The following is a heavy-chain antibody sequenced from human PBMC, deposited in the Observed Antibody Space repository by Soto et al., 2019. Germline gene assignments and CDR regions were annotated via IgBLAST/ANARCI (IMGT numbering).Heavy chain of an antibody. D-gene: IGHD5-18*01. CDR2: IYYSGST. CDR3: ARRRAAMVLTGGFDY. V-gene: IGHV4-59*08. Sequence: SETLSLTCTVSGDSISSYYWSWIRQPPGKGLEWIGYIYYSGSTNYNPSLKSRVTISVDTSKNQFSLKLSSVTAADTAVYYCARRRAAMVLTGGFDYWGQRTLVPVSS. J-gene: IGHJ4*02. CDR1: GDSISSYY.